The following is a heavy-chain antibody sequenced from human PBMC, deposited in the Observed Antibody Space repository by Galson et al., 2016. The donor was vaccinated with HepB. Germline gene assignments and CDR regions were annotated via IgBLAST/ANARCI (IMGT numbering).Heavy chain of an antibody. CDR1: GYSFTGYW. J-gene: IGHJ6*02. V-gene: IGHV5-10-1*01. CDR3: ARHLTGYTVDSGVGRYLFYGFDV. D-gene: IGHD5-18*01. Sequence: QSGAEVKEPGESLRISCKGSGYSFTGYWISWVRQMPGKGLEWMGKIDPDDSDSNYSPSFRGHVTISTDKSITTAYLQWGSLKASDSGIYYCARHLTGYTVDSGVGRYLFYGFDVWGQGTTVTVS. CDR2: IDPDDSDS.